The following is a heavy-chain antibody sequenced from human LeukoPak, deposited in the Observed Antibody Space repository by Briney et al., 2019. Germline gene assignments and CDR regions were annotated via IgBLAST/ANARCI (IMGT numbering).Heavy chain of an antibody. CDR1: GYTFTSYY. CDR3: ATGDTRIAVWGNAFDI. V-gene: IGHV1-46*01. Sequence: GASVKVSCKASGYTFTSYYMLWVRQAPGQGLEWMGIINPSGGSTIYAQKFQGRVTMTEDTSTDTAYMELSSLRSEDTAVYYCATGDTRIAVWGNAFDIWGQGTMVTVSS. CDR2: INPSGGST. D-gene: IGHD6-19*01. J-gene: IGHJ3*02.